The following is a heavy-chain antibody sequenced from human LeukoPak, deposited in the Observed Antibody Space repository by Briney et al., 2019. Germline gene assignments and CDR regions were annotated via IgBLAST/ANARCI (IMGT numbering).Heavy chain of an antibody. V-gene: IGHV4-34*01. Sequence: GSLRLPCAASGFTFSSYWMSWIRQPPGKGLEWIGEINHSGSTNYNPSLKSRVTISVDTSKNQFSLKLSSVTAADTAVYYCARGQNWNQEVPFDYWGQGTLVTVSS. J-gene: IGHJ4*02. D-gene: IGHD1-1*01. CDR3: ARGQNWNQEVPFDY. CDR2: INHSGST. CDR1: GFTFSSYW.